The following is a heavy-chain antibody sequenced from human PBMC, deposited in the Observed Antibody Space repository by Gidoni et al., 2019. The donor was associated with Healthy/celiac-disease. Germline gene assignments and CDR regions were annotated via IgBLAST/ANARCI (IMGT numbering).Heavy chain of an antibody. CDR3: ARGIAAADTGY. D-gene: IGHD6-13*01. CDR2: INHSGST. Sequence: QVQLQQWGAGLLKPSETLSLTCAAYGGSFSGYYWSWIRQPPGKGLEWIGEINHSGSTNYNPSLKSRVTISVDTSKNQFSLKLSAVTAADTAVYYCARGIAAADTGYWGQGTLVTVSS. J-gene: IGHJ4*02. CDR1: GGSFSGYY. V-gene: IGHV4-34*01.